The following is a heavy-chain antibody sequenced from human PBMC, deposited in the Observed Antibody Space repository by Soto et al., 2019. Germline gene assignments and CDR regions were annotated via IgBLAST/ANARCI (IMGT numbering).Heavy chain of an antibody. Sequence: QVQLQESGPGLVKPSQTLSLTCTVSGGSISSGGYYWSWIRQHPGKGLEWIGYIYYSGSTYYNPSLQSRVTISVDTSKNQFSLKLSSVAAADTDVYYCASELTVTDAFDIWGQGTMVTVSS. CDR3: ASELTVTDAFDI. D-gene: IGHD4-4*01. J-gene: IGHJ3*02. CDR1: GGSISSGGYY. V-gene: IGHV4-31*03. CDR2: IYYSGST.